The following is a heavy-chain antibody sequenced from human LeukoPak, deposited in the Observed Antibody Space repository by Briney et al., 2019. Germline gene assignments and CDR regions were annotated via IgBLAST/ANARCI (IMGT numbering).Heavy chain of an antibody. CDR1: GFTFSNYW. J-gene: IGHJ4*02. D-gene: IGHD6-13*01. Sequence: GGSLRLSCAASGFTFSNYWMSWVRQAPGKGLEWVANIKHDGSENYYVDSVKGRFTISRDNAKNSLYLQMNSLRAEDTALYYCARVAAAGFDCWGQGTLVTVSS. V-gene: IGHV3-7*01. CDR3: ARVAAAGFDC. CDR2: IKHDGSEN.